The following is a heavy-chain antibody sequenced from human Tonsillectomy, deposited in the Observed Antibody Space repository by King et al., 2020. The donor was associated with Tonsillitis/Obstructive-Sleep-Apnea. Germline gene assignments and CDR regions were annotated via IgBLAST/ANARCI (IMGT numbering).Heavy chain of an antibody. CDR2: INHSGST. V-gene: IGHV4-34*01. CDR3: ARGPHYSSSWYNY. J-gene: IGHJ4*02. D-gene: IGHD6-13*01. CDR1: GGSFSGYY. Sequence: QVQLQQWGAGLLKPSETLSLTCAVYGGSFSGYYWSWIRQPPGKGLEWIGEINHSGSTNYNPSLKSRVTISVETSKNQFSLKLSSVTAADTAVYYCARGPHYSSSWYNYWGQGTLVTVPS.